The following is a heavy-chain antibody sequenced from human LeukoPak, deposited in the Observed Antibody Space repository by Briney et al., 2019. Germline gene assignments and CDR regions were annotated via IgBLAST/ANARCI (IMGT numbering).Heavy chain of an antibody. V-gene: IGHV1-2*02. D-gene: IGHD3-10*01. Sequence: ASVKVSCKTSGYTFSDFYIHWVRQAPGQGLEWMAWINPSHGGTNFAQKFQDRVTVTRDTSISTAYMDLTRLTSDDTAVYFCARGAVVQYGSGSWKLDQWGQGALVTVSS. CDR2: INPSHGGT. CDR3: ARGAVVQYGSGSWKLDQ. J-gene: IGHJ4*02. CDR1: GYTFSDFY.